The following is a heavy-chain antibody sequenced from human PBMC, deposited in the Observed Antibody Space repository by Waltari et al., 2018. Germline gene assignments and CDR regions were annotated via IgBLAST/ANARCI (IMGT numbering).Heavy chain of an antibody. D-gene: IGHD3-10*01. J-gene: IGHJ4*02. CDR1: GYTFTGYY. CDR3: AREDYYGSGSYPTR. V-gene: IGHV1-2*06. Sequence: QVQLVQSGAEVKKPGASVKVSCKASGYTFTGYYMPWVRQAPGQGLEWMGRINPNSGGTNYAQKFQGRVTMTRDTSISTAYMELSRLRSDDTAVYYCAREDYYGSGSYPTRWGQGTLVTVSS. CDR2: INPNSGGT.